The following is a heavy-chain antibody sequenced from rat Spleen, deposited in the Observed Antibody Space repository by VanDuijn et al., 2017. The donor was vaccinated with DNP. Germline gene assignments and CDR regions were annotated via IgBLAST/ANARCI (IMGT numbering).Heavy chain of an antibody. CDR1: GFTFSDYY. CDR3: ARGAWY. V-gene: IGHV5-25*01. J-gene: IGHJ2*01. CDR2: ISSSGGNT. Sequence: EVQLVESGGGLVQPGRSMKLSCAASGFTFSDYYMAWVRQAPTKGLECVAYISSSGGNTFYPDSVRGRFTISRDNAKSSLYLQMDSLRSEDTATYYCARGAWYWGQGIMVTVSS.